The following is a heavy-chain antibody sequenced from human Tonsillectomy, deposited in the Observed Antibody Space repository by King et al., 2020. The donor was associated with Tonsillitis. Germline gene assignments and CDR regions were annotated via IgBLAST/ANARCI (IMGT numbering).Heavy chain of an antibody. Sequence: QLVQSGAEVKKPGSSVKVSCKASGGTFSNYPISWVRQAPGQGLDWMGGIVPMFRTANYAQKFQGRVTIAADESTSTAYMELSSLRSDDTAVYYCARVVEPYDSGSYFFGYWGQGTLVTVSS. CDR3: ARVVEPYDSGSYFFGY. J-gene: IGHJ4*02. D-gene: IGHD3-10*01. CDR1: GGTFSNYP. CDR2: IVPMFRTA. V-gene: IGHV1-69*12.